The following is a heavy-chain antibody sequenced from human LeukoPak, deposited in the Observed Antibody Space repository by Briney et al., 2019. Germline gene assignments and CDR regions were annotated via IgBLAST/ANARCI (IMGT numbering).Heavy chain of an antibody. CDR1: GYTFTSNY. V-gene: IGHV1-46*01. CDR2: ISPSGGST. D-gene: IGHD4-23*01. CDR3: ARESDYGGNYRLFDY. Sequence: ASVKVSCKAFGYTFTSNYMHWVRQAPGQGPEWMGVISPSGGSTTYAQKFQGRVTLTRDMSTSTDYLELSSLRSEDTAVYYCARESDYGGNYRLFDYWGQGTLVTVSS. J-gene: IGHJ4*02.